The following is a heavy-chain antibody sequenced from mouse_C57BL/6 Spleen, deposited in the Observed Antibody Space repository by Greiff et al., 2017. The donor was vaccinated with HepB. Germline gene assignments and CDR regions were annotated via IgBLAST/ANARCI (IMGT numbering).Heavy chain of an antibody. D-gene: IGHD2-5*01. V-gene: IGHV1-82*01. J-gene: IGHJ2*01. Sequence: VKLQESGPELVKPGASVKISCKASGYAFSSSWMNWVKQRPGKGLEWIGRIYPGDGDTNYNGKFKGKATLTADKSSSTAYMQLSSLTSEDSAVYFCARSYYSTFDYWGQGTTLTVSS. CDR3: ARSYYSTFDY. CDR1: GYAFSSSW. CDR2: IYPGDGDT.